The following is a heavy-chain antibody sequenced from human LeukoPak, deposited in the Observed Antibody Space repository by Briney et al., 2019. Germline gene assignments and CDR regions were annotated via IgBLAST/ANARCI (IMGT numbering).Heavy chain of an antibody. CDR2: INPNSGGT. CDR3: ARSTVTQYYFDY. Sequence: ASVKVSCKTSGYTFTGYYTHWVRQAPGQGLEWMGWINPNSGGTNYAQKFQGWVTMTRDTSISTAYMELSRLRSDDTAVYYCARSTVTQYYFDYWGQGTLVTVSS. V-gene: IGHV1-2*04. D-gene: IGHD4-17*01. CDR1: GYTFTGYY. J-gene: IGHJ4*02.